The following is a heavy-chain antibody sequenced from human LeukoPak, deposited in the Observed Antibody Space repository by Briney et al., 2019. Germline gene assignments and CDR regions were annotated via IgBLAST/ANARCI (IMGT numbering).Heavy chain of an antibody. D-gene: IGHD3-9*01. CDR1: GFTFSSYA. CDR2: ISGSGGST. CDR3: AKRGRDYDILTGYYSADY. Sequence: GGSLRLSCAASGFTFSSYAMSWVRQAPGKGLEWVSAISGSGGSTYYADSVKGRFTISRDNSKNTLYLQMNSLRAEDTAVYYCAKRGRDYDILTGYYSADYWGQGTLVTVSS. V-gene: IGHV3-23*01. J-gene: IGHJ4*02.